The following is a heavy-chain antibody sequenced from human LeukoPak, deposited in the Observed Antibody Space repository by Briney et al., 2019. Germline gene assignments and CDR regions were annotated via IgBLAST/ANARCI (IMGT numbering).Heavy chain of an antibody. J-gene: IGHJ4*02. D-gene: IGHD5-12*01. CDR2: IIPIFGTA. CDR3: ARGRGVATIVVLNPPAY. Sequence: ASVKVSCKASGGTFSSYAISWVRQAPGQGLEWMGGIIPIFGTANYAQKFQGRVTITADESTSTAYMELSSLRSEDTAVYYCARGRGVATIVVLNPPAYWGQGTLVTVSS. CDR1: GGTFSSYA. V-gene: IGHV1-69*01.